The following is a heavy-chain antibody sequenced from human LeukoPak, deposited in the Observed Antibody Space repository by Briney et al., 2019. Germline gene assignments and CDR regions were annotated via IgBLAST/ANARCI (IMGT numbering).Heavy chain of an antibody. CDR1: GYTFTDYY. CDR2: INPNSGGT. CDR3: ARVTGYYYESSGYYHHAFDI. Sequence: ASVTVSCKASGYTFTDYYMHGVRQAPGQGLEWMGWINPNSGGTNYAQNFQGRVTMTRDTSISTAYMELSRLRSDDTAVYYCARVTGYYYESSGYYHHAFDIWGLGTMVTVSS. D-gene: IGHD3-22*01. J-gene: IGHJ3*02. V-gene: IGHV1-2*02.